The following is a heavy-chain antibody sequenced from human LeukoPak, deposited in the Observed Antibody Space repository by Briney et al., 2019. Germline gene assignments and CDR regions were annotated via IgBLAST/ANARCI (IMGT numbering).Heavy chain of an antibody. V-gene: IGHV4-59*06. CDR1: GGSISSYY. Sequence: SETLSLTCTVSGGSISSYYWSWIRQHPGKGLEWIGYIYYSGSTYYNPSLKSRVTISVDTSKNQFSLKLSSVTAADTAVYYCARESPQYYDILTGYYKDTLGESGFDPWGQGTLVTVSS. J-gene: IGHJ5*02. CDR3: ARESPQYYDILTGYYKDTLGESGFDP. D-gene: IGHD3-9*01. CDR2: IYYSGST.